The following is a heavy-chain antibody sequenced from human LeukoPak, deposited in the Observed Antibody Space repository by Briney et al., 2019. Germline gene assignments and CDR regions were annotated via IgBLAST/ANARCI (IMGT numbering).Heavy chain of an antibody. V-gene: IGHV3-72*01. CDR3: AREIRFYMDV. D-gene: IGHD3-3*01. CDR2: TRNKANSYTT. J-gene: IGHJ6*03. Sequence: GGSLRLSCAASGFTFSDHYMDWVRQAPGKGLEWVGRTRNKANSYTTEYAASVKGRFTISRDDSKNSLYLQMNSLKTEDTAVYYCAREIRFYMDVWGKGTTVTVSS. CDR1: GFTFSDHY.